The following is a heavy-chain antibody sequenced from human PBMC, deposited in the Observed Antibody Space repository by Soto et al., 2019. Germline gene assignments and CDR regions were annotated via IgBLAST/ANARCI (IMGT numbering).Heavy chain of an antibody. J-gene: IGHJ6*02. CDR2: IIPIFGTA. D-gene: IGHD1-26*01. CDR1: GGTFSSYA. Sequence: QVQLVQSGAEVKKPGSSVKVSCKASGGTFSSYAISWVRQAPGQGLEWMGGIIPIFGTANYAQKFQGRVTITADESTSTAYMELSSLRYEDTAVYYCARDGIVGADYDYYGMDVWGQGTTVTVSS. CDR3: ARDGIVGADYDYYGMDV. V-gene: IGHV1-69*01.